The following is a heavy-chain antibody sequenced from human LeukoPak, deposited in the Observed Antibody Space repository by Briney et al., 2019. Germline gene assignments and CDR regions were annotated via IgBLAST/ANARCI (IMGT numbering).Heavy chain of an antibody. CDR3: AKDLRGPAAGTWYFDL. J-gene: IGHJ2*01. V-gene: IGHV3-11*01. CDR2: ISSSGNTI. D-gene: IGHD6-13*01. CDR1: GFTFDDYY. Sequence: GGSLRLSCAASGFTFDDYYMSWLRQAPGKGLEWVSYISSSGNTIYYADSVKGRFTISRDDAKNSLYLQMNSLRAEDTAVYYCAKDLRGPAAGTWYFDLWGRGTLVTVSS.